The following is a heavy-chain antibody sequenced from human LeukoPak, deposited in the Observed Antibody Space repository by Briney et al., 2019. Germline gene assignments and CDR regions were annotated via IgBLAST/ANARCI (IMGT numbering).Heavy chain of an antibody. CDR2: ISTSGSTI. CDR1: GFTFSGYY. V-gene: IGHV3-11*04. D-gene: IGHD2/OR15-2a*01. J-gene: IGHJ3*02. Sequence: GGSLRLSCAASGFTFSGYYMSWIRQAPGKGLEWLSFISTSGSTIYQVDSVKGRFTTSTDNTKNSLYLQMNSLRVEDTAVYYCARYDSTRAFDIWGQGTMVTISS. CDR3: ARYDSTRAFDI.